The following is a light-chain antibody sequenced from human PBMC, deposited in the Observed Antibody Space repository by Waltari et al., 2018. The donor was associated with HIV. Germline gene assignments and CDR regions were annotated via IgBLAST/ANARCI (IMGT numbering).Light chain of an antibody. CDR3: CAYAGSTTYVI. CDR2: EVS. J-gene: IGLJ2*01. V-gene: IGLV2-23*02. CDR1: SSDVGGYTL. Sequence: QSALTQPASVSGSPGQSITISCTGTSSDVGGYTLVPWYQQHPGKAPKLMIYEVSKRPSGVSNRFSGSKSGNTASLTISGLQAEDEADYYCCAYAGSTTYVIFGGGTKLTVL.